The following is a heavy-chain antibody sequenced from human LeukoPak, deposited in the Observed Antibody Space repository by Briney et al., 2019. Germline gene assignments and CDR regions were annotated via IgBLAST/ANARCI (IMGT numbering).Heavy chain of an antibody. J-gene: IGHJ4*02. CDR1: GGTFSSYA. D-gene: IGHD1-1*01. Sequence: SVKVSCKASGGTFSSYAISWVRQAPGQGLEWMGGIIPIFGTANYAQKFQGRVTITADESTSTAYMELSSLRSENTAVYYCARDPGRTGYFDYWGQGTLVTVSS. V-gene: IGHV1-69*13. CDR2: IIPIFGTA. CDR3: ARDPGRTGYFDY.